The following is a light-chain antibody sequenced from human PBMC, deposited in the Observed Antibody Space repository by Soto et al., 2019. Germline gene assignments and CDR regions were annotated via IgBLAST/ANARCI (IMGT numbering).Light chain of an antibody. CDR2: DAS. CDR3: QQRNNWPPVT. J-gene: IGKJ4*01. Sequence: EIVLTQSPATLSLSPGERATLSCRASQSVSRHLAWYQQKPGQAPRLLIYDASNRATGIPARFSGSGSGTDFTLTISSLEPEDFAVYYCQQRNNWPPVTFSGGTKVEIK. V-gene: IGKV3-11*01. CDR1: QSVSRH.